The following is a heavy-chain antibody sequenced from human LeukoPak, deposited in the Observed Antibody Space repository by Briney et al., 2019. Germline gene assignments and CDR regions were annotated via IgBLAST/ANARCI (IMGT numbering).Heavy chain of an antibody. CDR1: GFTFSDYY. CDR2: TRNKANSYTT. Sequence: PGGSLRLSCAASGFTFSDYYMDWVRQAPGKGLEWVGRTRNKANSYTTEYAASVKGRFIISRDDSKDSLYLQMNSLKTEDTAVYYCARGGGPFNSPPGDYWGQGTLVTVSS. J-gene: IGHJ4*02. CDR3: ARGGGPFNSPPGDY. V-gene: IGHV3-72*01. D-gene: IGHD3-10*01.